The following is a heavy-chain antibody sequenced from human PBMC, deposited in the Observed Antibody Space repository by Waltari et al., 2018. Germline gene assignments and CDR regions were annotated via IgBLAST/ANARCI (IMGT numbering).Heavy chain of an antibody. CDR3: ARGPAYYYGMDV. CDR2: ISPIFGTA. J-gene: IGHJ6*02. V-gene: IGHV1-69*13. CDR1: GGYFSSYA. Sequence: QVHLVQSGADVNTPGSSVHVSCTASGGYFSSYAISWVRHAPGQGLEWMGGISPIFGTANYAQKFQGRVTITADEATSTAYMELSSLRSEDTGVYYCARGPAYYYGMDVWGQGTTVTVSS.